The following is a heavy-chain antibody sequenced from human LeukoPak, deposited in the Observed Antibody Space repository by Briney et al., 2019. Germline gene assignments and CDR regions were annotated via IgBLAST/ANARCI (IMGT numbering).Heavy chain of an antibody. Sequence: GASVKVSCKASGYTFTSYGISWVRQAPGQGLEWMGWISAYNGNTNYAQKLQGRVTMTTDTSTSTAYMELRSLRSDDTAVYYCAVLKEGVIAVAGLRWGQGTPVTVSS. CDR2: ISAYNGNT. CDR1: GYTFTSYG. V-gene: IGHV1-18*04. J-gene: IGHJ4*02. CDR3: AVLKEGVIAVAGLR. D-gene: IGHD6-19*01.